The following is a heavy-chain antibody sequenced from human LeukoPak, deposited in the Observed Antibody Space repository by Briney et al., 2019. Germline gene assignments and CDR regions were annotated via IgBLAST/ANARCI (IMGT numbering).Heavy chain of an antibody. V-gene: IGHV5-51*01. CDR3: ARLSIAVSGDFEF. D-gene: IGHD6-19*01. CDR2: IYPGDSNS. J-gene: IGHJ4*02. Sequence: GESLKISCRGSGYGFTSYWIVWVRQMPGKGLEWMGVIYPGDSNSRYSPSFQGQVTISADNSISTAYLQWDSLKASDTAIYYCARLSIAVSGDFEFWGQGTLVTVSS. CDR1: GYGFTSYW.